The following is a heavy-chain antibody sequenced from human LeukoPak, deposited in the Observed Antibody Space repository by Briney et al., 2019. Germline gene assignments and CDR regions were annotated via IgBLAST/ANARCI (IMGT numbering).Heavy chain of an antibody. V-gene: IGHV3-53*01. D-gene: IGHD3-3*01. J-gene: IGHJ3*02. Sequence: GGSLRLSCAASGFTVSSNYMSWVRQAPGKGLEWVSSIYSGGSTYYADSVKGRFTISRDNSKNTVYLQMNSLRAEDTAVYFCARVRLDRSERNLHAFENWGQGTMVTVSS. CDR2: IYSGGST. CDR3: ARVRLDRSERNLHAFEN. CDR1: GFTVSSNY.